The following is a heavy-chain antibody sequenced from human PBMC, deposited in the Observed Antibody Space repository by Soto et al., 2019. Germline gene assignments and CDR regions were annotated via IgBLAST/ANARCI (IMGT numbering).Heavy chain of an antibody. D-gene: IGHD2-15*01. V-gene: IGHV3-21*01. Sequence: EVQLVESGGGLVKPGGSLRLSCAASGFTFSSYSMNWVRQAPGKGLGWVSSISSSSSYIYYADSVKGRFTISRDNAKNSLYLQMNSLRAEDTAVYYCARDKVTCSGGSCYGSRDAFDIWGQGTMVTVSS. CDR1: GFTFSSYS. J-gene: IGHJ3*02. CDR2: ISSSSSYI. CDR3: ARDKVTCSGGSCYGSRDAFDI.